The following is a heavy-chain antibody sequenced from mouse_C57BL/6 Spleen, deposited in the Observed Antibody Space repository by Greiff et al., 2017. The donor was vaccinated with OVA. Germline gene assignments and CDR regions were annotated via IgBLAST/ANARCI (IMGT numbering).Heavy chain of an antibody. CDR2: INYDGSST. CDR3: AREGLLLGYFDV. J-gene: IGHJ1*03. D-gene: IGHD2-10*01. CDR1: GFTFSDYY. Sequence: EVKLMESEGGLVQPGSSMKLSCTASGFTFSDYYMAWVRQVPEKGLEWVANINYDGSSTYYLDSLKSRFIISRDNAKNILYLQMSSLKSEDTATYYCAREGLLLGYFDVWGTGTTVTVSS. V-gene: IGHV5-16*01.